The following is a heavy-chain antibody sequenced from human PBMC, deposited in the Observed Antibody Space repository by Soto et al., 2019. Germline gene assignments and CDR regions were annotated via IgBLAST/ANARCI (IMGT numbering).Heavy chain of an antibody. J-gene: IGHJ5*02. Sequence: EVQLVESGGGLVQPGGSLKLSCAASGFTFSGSAMHWVRQASGKGLEWVGRIRSKANSYATAYAASVKGRFTISRDDSKNTVYLQMNSLKTEDTAVYYCTLWFGEFSPWGQGTLVTVSS. CDR2: IRSKANSYAT. CDR3: TLWFGEFSP. V-gene: IGHV3-73*02. CDR1: GFTFSGSA. D-gene: IGHD3-10*01.